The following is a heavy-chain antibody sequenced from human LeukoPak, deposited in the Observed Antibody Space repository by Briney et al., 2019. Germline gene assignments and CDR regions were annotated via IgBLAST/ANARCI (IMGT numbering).Heavy chain of an antibody. CDR2: ISYDGSNK. V-gene: IGHV3-30-3*01. J-gene: IGHJ6*02. D-gene: IGHD6-13*01. CDR3: AREMGIAAAYYYYGMDV. Sequence: GGSLRLSCAASGFTFSSYAMHWVRQAPGKGLEWVAVISYDGSNKYYADSVKGRFTISRDNSKNTLYLQMNSLRAEDTSVYYCAREMGIAAAYYYYGMDVWGQGTTVTVPS. CDR1: GFTFSSYA.